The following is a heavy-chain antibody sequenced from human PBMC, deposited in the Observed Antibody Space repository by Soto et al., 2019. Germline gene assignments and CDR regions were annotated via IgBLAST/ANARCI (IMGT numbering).Heavy chain of an antibody. CDR3: ARTDYADSWLGAFDF. CDR1: GFSLHTSGMC. V-gene: IGHV2-70*13. D-gene: IGHD4-17*01. CDR2: VDWDDEK. Sequence: SGPTLVNPTETLTLTCSFSGFSLHTSGMCVSWIRQPPGKALERLALVDWDDEKFYSTSLKTRLTISKDPSKNQVVLTMTNMEPVDTATYYCARTDYADSWLGAFDFWGQGTMVTVS. J-gene: IGHJ3*01.